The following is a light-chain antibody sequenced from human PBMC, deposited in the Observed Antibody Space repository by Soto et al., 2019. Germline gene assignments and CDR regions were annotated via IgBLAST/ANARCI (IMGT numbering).Light chain of an antibody. CDR1: QSISSC. V-gene: IGKV1-39*01. CDR2: AAS. Sequence: IQMTQSLSSLSASVGDRVTITCRASQSISSCLNWYQQKPGKAPRLLVYAASNLQSGVPSRFSGSESGTDFILTISSLQPEDFATYYCQQIYVAPVTFGQGTKVEIK. CDR3: QQIYVAPVT. J-gene: IGKJ1*01.